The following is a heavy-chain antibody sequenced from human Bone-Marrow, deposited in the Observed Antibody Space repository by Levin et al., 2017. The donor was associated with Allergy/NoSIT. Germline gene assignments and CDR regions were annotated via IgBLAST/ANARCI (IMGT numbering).Heavy chain of an antibody. D-gene: IGHD2-15*01. CDR3: ARQLLLVRGSYGMDV. V-gene: IGHV1-8*01. Sequence: ASVKVSCKASGYPFSSYDINWVRQAPGQGLEGWGYMNLNIGNTGYEQKFQGKLTLTMNTSTRTADMELRSLKHDDTAVYYCARQLLLVRGSYGMDVWGQGTTVTVSS. CDR2: MNLNIGNT. CDR1: GYPFSSYD. J-gene: IGHJ6*02.